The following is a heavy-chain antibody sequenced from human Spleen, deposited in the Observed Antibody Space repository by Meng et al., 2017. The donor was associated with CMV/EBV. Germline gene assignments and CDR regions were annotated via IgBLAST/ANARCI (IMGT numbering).Heavy chain of an antibody. V-gene: IGHV3-7*01. Sequence: GESLKISCAASGFTFSLYYMTWVRQAPGKGLEWVANIQQDGSEKYYLDSVKGRFTISRDNAKNLLYLQMNNLRAEDTAVYYCARRYSNSNYYFDPWGQGTLVTVSS. D-gene: IGHD4-11*01. CDR1: GFTFSLYY. CDR2: IQQDGSEK. CDR3: ARRYSNSNYYFDP. J-gene: IGHJ4*02.